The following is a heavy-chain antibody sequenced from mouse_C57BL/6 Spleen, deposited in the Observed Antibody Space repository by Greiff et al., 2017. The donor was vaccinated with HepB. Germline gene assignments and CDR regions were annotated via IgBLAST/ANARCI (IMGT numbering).Heavy chain of an antibody. CDR3: ARHLSGGLPHYYAMDY. Sequence: EVQLVESGGGLVKPGGSLKLSCAASGFTFSSYTMSWVRQTPEKRLEWVATISGGGGNTYYPDSVKGRFTISRDNAKNTLYLQMSSLRSEDTALYYCARHLSGGLPHYYAMDYWGQGTSVTVSS. D-gene: IGHD2-2*01. CDR2: ISGGGGNT. J-gene: IGHJ4*01. V-gene: IGHV5-9*01. CDR1: GFTFSSYT.